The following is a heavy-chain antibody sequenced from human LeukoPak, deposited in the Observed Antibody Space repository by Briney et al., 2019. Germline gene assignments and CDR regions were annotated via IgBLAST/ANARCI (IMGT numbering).Heavy chain of an antibody. J-gene: IGHJ4*02. V-gene: IGHV1-2*02. CDR1: RYTFTGYY. D-gene: IGHD3-10*01. Sequence: GASVKVSCKASRYTFTGYYMHWVRQAPGRRLEWMGWINPNRGGTNYAQKFQGRVTMTRDTSISTAYMELSRLRSDDTAVYYCARETTKGPITMVRGVITYYFDYWGQGTLVTVSS. CDR3: ARETTKGPITMVRGVITYYFDY. CDR2: INPNRGGT.